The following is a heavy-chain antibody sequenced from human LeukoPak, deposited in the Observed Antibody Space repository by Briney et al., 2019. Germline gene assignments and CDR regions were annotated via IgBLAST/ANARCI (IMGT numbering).Heavy chain of an antibody. CDR1: GFTFSSYG. D-gene: IGHD6-19*01. J-gene: IGHJ4*02. CDR3: PKQSYASGWNPFDY. CDR2: IWYDGSNK. V-gene: IGHV3-33*06. Sequence: PGRSLRLSCAASGFTFSSYGMHWVRQAPGKGLEWVAVIWYDGSNKYYADSVKGRFTISRDNSKNTLYLQMNSLTAEDTAVYYCPKQSYASGWNPFDYWGQGILVTVSS.